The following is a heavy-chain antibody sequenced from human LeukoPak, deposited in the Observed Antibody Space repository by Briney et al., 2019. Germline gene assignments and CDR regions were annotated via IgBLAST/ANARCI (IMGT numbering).Heavy chain of an antibody. J-gene: IGHJ4*02. V-gene: IGHV1-18*01. CDR2: ISAYNGNT. CDR3: AREAPDYGDYGFLGF. Sequence: ASVKVSCKASGYTFTSYGISWVRQAPGQGLELMGWISAYNGNTNYAQKLQGRVTMTTDKSTSTAYMELRSLRSDDTAVCYCAREAPDYGDYGFLGFWGQGTLVTVSS. D-gene: IGHD4-17*01. CDR1: GYTFTSYG.